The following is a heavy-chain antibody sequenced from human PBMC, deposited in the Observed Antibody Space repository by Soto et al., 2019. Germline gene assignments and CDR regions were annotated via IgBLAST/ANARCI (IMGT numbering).Heavy chain of an antibody. D-gene: IGHD6-13*01. Sequence: ETLSLTYAVSGAYIRINYWSWIRQSAGKGLDWIGHIYTGGNTNYSPSLKRRVTMSLDTSKSQFSLRLSAVTAPDTAVYYCARGGGDVAAAGTDDYYCKCGMDAWRQGTTVTVSS. CDR2: IYTGGNT. J-gene: IGHJ6*02. CDR3: ARGGGDVAAAGTDDYYCKCGMDA. V-gene: IGHV4-4*07. CDR1: GAYIRINY.